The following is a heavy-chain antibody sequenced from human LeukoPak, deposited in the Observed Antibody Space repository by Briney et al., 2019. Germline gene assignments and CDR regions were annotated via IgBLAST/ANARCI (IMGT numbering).Heavy chain of an antibody. CDR2: ISSSGSTI. V-gene: IGHV3-48*02. J-gene: IGHJ4*02. CDR3: ARGGVAVSRDY. CDR1: GFTFSSYG. Sequence: HPGGSLRLSCAASGFTFSSYGMHWVRQASGKGLEWVSYISSSGSTIYYADSVKGRFTISRDNAKNSVYLQMNSLRDEDTAVYYCARGGVAVSRDYWGQGTLVTVSS. D-gene: IGHD2-15*01.